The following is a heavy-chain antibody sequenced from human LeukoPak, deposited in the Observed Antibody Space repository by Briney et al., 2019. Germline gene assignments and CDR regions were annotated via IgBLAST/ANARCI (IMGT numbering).Heavy chain of an antibody. D-gene: IGHD7-27*01. CDR2: ISGSGGST. J-gene: IGHJ4*02. CDR3: AKAPGDYYYFDY. CDR1: GFTFSSYG. Sequence: GGSLRPSCAASGFTFSSYGMSWVRQAPGKGLEWVSAISGSGGSTYYADSVKGRFTISRDNPKNTLYLQVNSLRAEDTAVYYCAKAPGDYYYFDYWGQGTLVTVSS. V-gene: IGHV3-23*01.